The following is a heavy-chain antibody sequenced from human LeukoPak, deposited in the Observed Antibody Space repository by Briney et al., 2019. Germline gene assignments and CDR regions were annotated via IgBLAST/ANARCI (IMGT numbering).Heavy chain of an antibody. Sequence: TSETLSLTCAVYGGPFSGYYCSWIRQPPGKGLEWIGEISHSGSTNHNPSLKSRVTISVDTSKNQFSLKLNSVTAADTAVYYRAKSNGYGLVDIWGQGTMVTVSS. CDR2: ISHSGST. D-gene: IGHD3-10*01. CDR3: AKSNGYGLVDI. CDR1: GGPFSGYY. V-gene: IGHV4-34*01. J-gene: IGHJ3*02.